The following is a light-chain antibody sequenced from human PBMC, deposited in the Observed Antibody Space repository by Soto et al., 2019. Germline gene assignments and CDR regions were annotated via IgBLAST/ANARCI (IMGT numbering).Light chain of an antibody. CDR1: QGISSA. CDR3: QHFNSYPPCT. J-gene: IGKJ2*02. Sequence: IPLTQSPSSLSASVGDRVTITCRASQGISSALAWYQQKPGKAPKLLIYDASNLESGVPSRFSGSGSATDFTLTISSLQPEDSATYYCQHFNSYPPCTFGQGTKLEIK. CDR2: DAS. V-gene: IGKV1-13*02.